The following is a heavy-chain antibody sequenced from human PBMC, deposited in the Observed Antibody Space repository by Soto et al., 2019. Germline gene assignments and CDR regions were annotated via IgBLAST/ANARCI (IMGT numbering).Heavy chain of an antibody. CDR2: ISYDGSNK. V-gene: IGHV3-30*03. Sequence: GGSLRLSCAASGFTFSSYGMHWVRQAPGKGLEWVAVISYDGSNKYFADSVKGPFTISRDNSNNMLYLQMNGLRGDDTAGYYFVGSTSSPGYWGQGTRVTVSS. CDR1: GFTFSSYG. D-gene: IGHD2-2*01. J-gene: IGHJ4*02. CDR3: VGSTSSPGY.